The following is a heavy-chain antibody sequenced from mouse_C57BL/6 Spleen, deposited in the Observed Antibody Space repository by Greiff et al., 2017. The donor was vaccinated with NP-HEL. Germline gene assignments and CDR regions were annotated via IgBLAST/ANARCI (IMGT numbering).Heavy chain of an antibody. CDR3: ARDGYYGSSWFAY. CDR1: GFTFSSYA. V-gene: IGHV5-4*01. J-gene: IGHJ3*01. D-gene: IGHD1-1*01. CDR2: ISDGGSYT. Sequence: EVKLVESGGGLVKPGGSLKLSCAASGFTFSSYAMSWVRQTPEKRLEWVATISDGGSYTYYPDNVKGRFTISRDNAKNNLYLQMSHLKSEDTAMYYCARDGYYGSSWFAYWGQGTLVTVSA.